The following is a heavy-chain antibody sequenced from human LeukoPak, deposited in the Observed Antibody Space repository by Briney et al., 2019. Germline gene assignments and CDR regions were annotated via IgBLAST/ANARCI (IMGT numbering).Heavy chain of an antibody. D-gene: IGHD2-2*01. CDR3: ARDQVVPAAMSSSGWYRTDNAYYYYYGMDV. J-gene: IGHJ6*02. CDR1: GGSVSSGSYY. Sequence: PSETLSLTCTVSGGSVSSGSYYWSWIRQPPGKGLEWVGYIYYSGSTNYNPSLKSRVTISVDTSKNQFSLKLSSVTAADTAVYYCARDQVVPAAMSSSGWYRTDNAYYYYYGMDVWGQGTTVTVSS. CDR2: IYYSGST. V-gene: IGHV4-61*01.